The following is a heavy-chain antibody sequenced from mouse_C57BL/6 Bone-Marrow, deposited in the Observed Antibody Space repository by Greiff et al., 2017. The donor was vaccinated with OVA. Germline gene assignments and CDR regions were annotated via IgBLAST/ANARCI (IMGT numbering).Heavy chain of an antibody. V-gene: IGHV1-69*01. Sequence: QVQLQQPGAELVMPGASVKLSCKASGYTFTSYWMHWVKQRPGQGLEWIGEIDPSDSYTNYNQKFKGKSTLTVDKSSSPAYMQLSSLTSEDSAVYYCAREDSRGFAYWGQGTLVTVSA. J-gene: IGHJ3*01. CDR3: AREDSRGFAY. CDR1: GYTFTSYW. CDR2: IDPSDSYT.